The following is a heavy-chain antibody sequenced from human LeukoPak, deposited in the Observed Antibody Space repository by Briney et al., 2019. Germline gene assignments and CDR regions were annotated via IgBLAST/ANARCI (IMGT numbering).Heavy chain of an antibody. J-gene: IGHJ5*02. V-gene: IGHV3-74*01. CDR1: GFTFSSYW. D-gene: IGHD3-10*01. Sequence: GGSLRLSCAASGFTFSSYWMHWVRQAPGKGLVCVSRINSDGSSTSYADSVKGRFTISRDNSKNTLYLQMNSLRAEDTAVYYCARLGSLWFGADWFDPWGQGTLVTVSS. CDR3: ARLGSLWFGADWFDP. CDR2: INSDGSST.